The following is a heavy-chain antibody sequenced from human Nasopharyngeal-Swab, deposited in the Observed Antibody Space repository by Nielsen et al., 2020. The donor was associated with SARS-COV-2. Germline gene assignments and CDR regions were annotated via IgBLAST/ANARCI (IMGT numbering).Heavy chain of an antibody. V-gene: IGHV3-13*01. CDR1: GFTFSSYD. J-gene: IGHJ3*02. CDR2: IGTAGDT. CDR3: ARARSVAGTGDDAFDI. D-gene: IGHD6-19*01. Sequence: GESLKISCAASGFTFSSYDMHWVRQATGKGLEWVSAIGTAGDTYYPGSVKGRFTISRENAKNSLYLQMNSLRAGDTAVYYCARARSVAGTGDDAFDIWGQGTMVTVSS.